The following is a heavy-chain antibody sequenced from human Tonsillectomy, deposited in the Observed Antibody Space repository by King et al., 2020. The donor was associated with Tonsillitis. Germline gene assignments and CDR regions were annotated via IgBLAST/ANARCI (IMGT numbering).Heavy chain of an antibody. CDR3: ARDLGEYGTNSAYYFNY. CDR1: GYTFTTFG. V-gene: IGHV1-18*01. Sequence: QLVQSGAEVKKPGASVKVSCKASGYTFTTFGISWVRQAPGQGLEWMGWITPYNGDTNYAQKLQGRVTMTTDTSTSTAYMELRSLRFDDTALYYCARDLGEYGTNSAYYFNYWGQGTLVTVSS. D-gene: IGHD4-23*01. J-gene: IGHJ4*02. CDR2: ITPYNGDT.